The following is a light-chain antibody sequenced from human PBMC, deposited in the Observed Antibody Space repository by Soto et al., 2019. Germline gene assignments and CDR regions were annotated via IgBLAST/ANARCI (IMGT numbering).Light chain of an antibody. CDR1: TSDVGGFNY. CDR2: DVD. V-gene: IGLV2-11*01. Sequence: QSALTQPRSVSGSPGQSVTISCTGTTSDVGGFNYVSWYQQHPGKAPKLMIYDVDKRPSGVPDRFSASKSGNTASLIISGLQAEDEADYFCYSYAGTDTFVFGGGTKLTVL. CDR3: YSYAGTDTFV. J-gene: IGLJ2*01.